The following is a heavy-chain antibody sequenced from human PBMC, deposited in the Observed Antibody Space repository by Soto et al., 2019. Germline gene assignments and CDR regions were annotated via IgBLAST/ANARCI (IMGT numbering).Heavy chain of an antibody. J-gene: IGHJ6*02. CDR1: GYTFTNFH. CDR3: ARPLRFLDPRDNYAMDV. D-gene: IGHD3-3*01. Sequence: QVQLVQSGAEVKKPGASVNVSCKASGYTFTNFHLHWVRQAPGQRLEWMGIINPSGGSTRYAQKFQGRVVMTRDTSTNTVYMELERLRYEDTAVYYCARPLRFLDPRDNYAMDVWGQGTTVTVSS. CDR2: INPSGGST. V-gene: IGHV1-46*01.